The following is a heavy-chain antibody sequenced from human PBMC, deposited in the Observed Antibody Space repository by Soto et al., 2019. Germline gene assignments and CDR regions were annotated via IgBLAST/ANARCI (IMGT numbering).Heavy chain of an antibody. D-gene: IGHD3-22*01. Sequence: ASVKVSCKASGYTFTSYAMHWVRQAPGQRLEWMGWINAGNGNTKYSQKFQGRVTITRDTSASTAYMELSSLRSEDTAVYYCARPLSTIEDYHSSAFDIWGQGTMVTVSS. CDR2: INAGNGNT. CDR1: GYTFTSYA. J-gene: IGHJ3*02. CDR3: ARPLSTIEDYHSSAFDI. V-gene: IGHV1-3*01.